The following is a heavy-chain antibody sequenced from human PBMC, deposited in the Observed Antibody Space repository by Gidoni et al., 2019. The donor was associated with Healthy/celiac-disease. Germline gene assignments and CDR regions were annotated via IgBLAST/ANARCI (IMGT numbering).Heavy chain of an antibody. J-gene: IGHJ4*02. Sequence: EVQLLESGGGLVQPGGSLRLSCAASGFTFSRYAMSWVRQAPGKGLAWVSAISGSGGSTYYADSVKGRFTISRDNSKNTLYLQMNSLRAEDTAVYYCAAHTHRPGTPRVVPAAEIGSYWGQGTLVTVSS. V-gene: IGHV3-23*01. D-gene: IGHD2-2*01. CDR1: GFTFSRYA. CDR2: ISGSGGST. CDR3: AAHTHRPGTPRVVPAAEIGSY.